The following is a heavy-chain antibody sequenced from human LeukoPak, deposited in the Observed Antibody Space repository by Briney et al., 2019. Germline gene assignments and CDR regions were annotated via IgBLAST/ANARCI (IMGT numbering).Heavy chain of an antibody. Sequence: GASVKVSCKASGYTFTSYYMHWVRQAPGQGLEWMGIINPSGGSTSYAQKFQGRVTMTTDTSTSTAYVELRSLRSDDTAVYYCARDQEWFGEIGMDVWGKGTTVTVSS. D-gene: IGHD3-10*01. CDR2: INPSGGST. V-gene: IGHV1-46*01. CDR1: GYTFTSYY. CDR3: ARDQEWFGEIGMDV. J-gene: IGHJ6*03.